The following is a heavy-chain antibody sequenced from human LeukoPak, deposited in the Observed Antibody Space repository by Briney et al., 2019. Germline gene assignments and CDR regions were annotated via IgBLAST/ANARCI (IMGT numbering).Heavy chain of an antibody. Sequence: GGSLRLSCAASGFTFSTYWMSWVRQAPGKGLEWVANINQDGSEKYYVDSMKGRFTISRDNAKNSLYLQMNSLRAEDTAVYYCARGNNFYVYWGQGTLVTVSS. CDR1: GFTFSTYW. CDR2: INQDGSEK. D-gene: IGHD1-20*01. J-gene: IGHJ4*02. CDR3: ARGNNFYVY. V-gene: IGHV3-7*04.